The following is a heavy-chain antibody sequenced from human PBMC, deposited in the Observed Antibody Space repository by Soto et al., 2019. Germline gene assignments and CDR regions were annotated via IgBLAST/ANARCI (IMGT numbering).Heavy chain of an antibody. Sequence: GGSLRLSCAASGFTFSSYGMHWVRQAPGKGLEYVAGVRHDGRQEYYVDSVRGRFTISRDNSKNTLYLQMNSLRAEDTAVYYCARGKIGYCSGGSCFSYYYYYMDVWGKGTTVTVSS. J-gene: IGHJ6*03. CDR3: ARGKIGYCSGGSCFSYYYYYMDV. CDR2: VRHDGRQE. CDR1: GFTFSSYG. D-gene: IGHD2-15*01. V-gene: IGHV3-33*01.